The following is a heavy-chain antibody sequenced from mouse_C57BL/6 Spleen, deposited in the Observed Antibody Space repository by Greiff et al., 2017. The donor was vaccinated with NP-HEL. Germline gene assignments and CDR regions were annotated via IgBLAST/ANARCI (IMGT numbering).Heavy chain of an antibody. J-gene: IGHJ1*03. D-gene: IGHD1-1*01. CDR3: TTGGSTTVVADWYFDV. Sequence: DVQLQESGAELVRPGASVKLSCTASGFNIKDDYMHWVKQRPEQGLEWIGWIDPENGDTEYASKFQGKATITADTSSNTAYLQLSSLTSEDTAVYYCTTGGSTTVVADWYFDVWGTGTTVTVSS. V-gene: IGHV14-4*01. CDR2: IDPENGDT. CDR1: GFNIKDDY.